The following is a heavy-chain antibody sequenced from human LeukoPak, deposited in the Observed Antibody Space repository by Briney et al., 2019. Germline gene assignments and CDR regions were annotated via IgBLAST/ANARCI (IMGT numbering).Heavy chain of an antibody. Sequence: SETLSLTCTVSGGSISSYYWSWIRQPPGKGLEWIGYIYYSGSTTYSPSLKSRVTISVDTSKNQFSLKLSSVTAADTAFYYCARAPISSVGHNWFDPWGQGTLVTVSS. D-gene: IGHD2-2*02. J-gene: IGHJ5*02. CDR2: IYYSGST. CDR3: ARAPISSVGHNWFDP. CDR1: GGSISSYY. V-gene: IGHV4-59*01.